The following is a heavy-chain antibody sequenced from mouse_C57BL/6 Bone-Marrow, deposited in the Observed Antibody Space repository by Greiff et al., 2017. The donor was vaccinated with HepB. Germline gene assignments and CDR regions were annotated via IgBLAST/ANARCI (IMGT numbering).Heavy chain of an antibody. CDR2: IYPRSGNT. CDR3: ARCYGSSYYFDY. Sequence: QVQLQQSGAELVKPGASVKLSCKASGYTFTSYGISWVKQRTGQGLEWIGEIYPRSGNTYYNEKFKGKATLTADKSSSTAYMELRSLTSEDSAVYFCARCYGSSYYFDYWGQGTTLTVSS. CDR1: GYTFTSYG. J-gene: IGHJ2*01. V-gene: IGHV1-81*01. D-gene: IGHD1-1*01.